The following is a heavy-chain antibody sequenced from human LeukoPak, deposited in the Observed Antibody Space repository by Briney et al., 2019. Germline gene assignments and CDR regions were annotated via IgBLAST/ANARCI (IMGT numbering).Heavy chain of an antibody. CDR2: IYYSGSN. V-gene: IGHV4-59*01. J-gene: IGHJ3*02. CDR1: GRSFSGYS. CDR3: ARAAEAGPESAVDI. Sequence: SETLSLTCAVYGRSFSGYSGIWIRPPPGKGLEWIGYIYYSGSNTYNPSRKSRVTISVDTYKNQFSLKLGSVTAADTAVYYCARAAEAGPESAVDIWGEGTMVTVSS.